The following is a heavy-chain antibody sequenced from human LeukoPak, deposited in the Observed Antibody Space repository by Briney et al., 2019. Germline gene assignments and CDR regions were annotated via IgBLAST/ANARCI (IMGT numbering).Heavy chain of an antibody. CDR1: GGSFSSTNW. CDR2: IEHTGST. D-gene: IGHD2-15*01. V-gene: IGHV4-4*02. CDR3: ARIALYCTGGSCYFRGAFDI. J-gene: IGHJ3*02. Sequence: PSETLSLTCAVSGGSFSSTNWWSWVRQPPGKGLEWIGEIEHTGSTKYNPSLKSRVTLSVDKSKNQFSLRLSSVTAADTAVYYCARIALYCTGGSCYFRGAFDIWGRGTMVTVSS.